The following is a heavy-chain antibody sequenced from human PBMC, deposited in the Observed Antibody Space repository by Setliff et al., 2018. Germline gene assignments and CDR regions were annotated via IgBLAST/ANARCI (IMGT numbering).Heavy chain of an antibody. CDR3: ARENMAKNFWGEHSDY. D-gene: IGHD3-3*01. V-gene: IGHV1-46*01. Sequence: GASVKVSCKASGYAFTTYYMHWVRQAPGQGLEWIGVINPSDGSTTYAQKFQGRVTMTRDTSTNTVYMQLSSLRSEDTAVYYCARENMAKNFWGEHSDYWGRGTLVTVS. CDR2: INPSDGST. CDR1: GYAFTTYY. J-gene: IGHJ4*02.